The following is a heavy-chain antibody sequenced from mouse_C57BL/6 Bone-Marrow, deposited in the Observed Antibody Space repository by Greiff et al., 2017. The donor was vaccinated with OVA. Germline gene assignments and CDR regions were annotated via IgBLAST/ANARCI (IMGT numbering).Heavy chain of an antibody. V-gene: IGHV1-58*01. Sequence: EVHLVESGAELVRPGSSVKMSKTSGYSSLSYGINWVKQRTGQGREWFGYINSGNGYTEYNEQFKGKATLTSDTSSSTAYMPHSSLTSDDSPTYFCAYYGSIHWYFDVWGTGTTVTVSS. CDR2: INSGNGYT. D-gene: IGHD1-1*01. CDR3: AYYGSIHWYFDV. CDR1: GYSSLSYG. J-gene: IGHJ1*03.